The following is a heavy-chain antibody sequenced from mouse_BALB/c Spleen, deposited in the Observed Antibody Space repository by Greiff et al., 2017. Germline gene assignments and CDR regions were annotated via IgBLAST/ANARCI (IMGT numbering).Heavy chain of an antibody. V-gene: IGHV2-2*02. CDR1: GFSLTSYG. CDR3: ARPSYDSYAMDY. D-gene: IGHD2-10*01. J-gene: IGHJ4*01. Sequence: QVQLKESGPGLVQPSQSLSITCTVSGFSLTSYGVHWVRQSPGKGLEWLGVIWSGGSTDYNAAFISRLSISKDNSKSQVFFKMNSLQANDTAIYYCARPSYDSYAMDYWGQGTSVTVSS. CDR2: IWSGGST.